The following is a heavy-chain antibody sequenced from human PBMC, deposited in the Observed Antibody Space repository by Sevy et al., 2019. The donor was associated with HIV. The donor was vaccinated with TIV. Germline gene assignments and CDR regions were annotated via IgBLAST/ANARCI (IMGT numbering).Heavy chain of an antibody. J-gene: IGHJ4*02. Sequence: GGSLRLSCAASGFTFSSYAMSWVRQAPGKGLEWVSSISGGCAATYYPDSVKARFTMCRDNSKNTRYLQLNSLRAEDSALYYCAKPRQAYCSSTSCYNFDWGRQGSLVTVS. CDR3: AKPRQAYCSSTSCYNFDW. CDR1: GFTFSSYA. CDR2: ISGGCAAT. V-gene: IGHV3-23*01. D-gene: IGHD2-2*01.